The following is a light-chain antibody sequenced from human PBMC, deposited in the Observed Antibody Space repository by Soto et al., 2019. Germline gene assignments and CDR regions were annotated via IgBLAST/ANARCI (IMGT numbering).Light chain of an antibody. CDR2: GAS. Sequence: EIVLTQSPGTLSLSPGERATLSCRASQSVSSSYLACYQQKPGQAPRLLIYGASSRATGIPDRFSGSGSGRDFTLTISRLEPQDFAVYYCQQYGSSPPLTFGGGTRVEIK. J-gene: IGKJ4*01. CDR1: QSVSSSY. CDR3: QQYGSSPPLT. V-gene: IGKV3-20*01.